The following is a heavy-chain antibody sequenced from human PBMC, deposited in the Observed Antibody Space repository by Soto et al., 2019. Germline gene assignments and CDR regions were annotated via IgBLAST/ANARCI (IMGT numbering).Heavy chain of an antibody. D-gene: IGHD6-13*01. Sequence: LSLTCTVSGGSISTSSYHWSLIRQPPGKGLEWIASIYYSGSTYYNPSLKSRATISVDTSKNQFSLKLTSVTAADTAVYYCAREYESSPTDWGQGTLVTVSS. CDR1: GGSISTSSYH. CDR2: IYYSGST. V-gene: IGHV4-39*02. J-gene: IGHJ4*02. CDR3: AREYESSPTD.